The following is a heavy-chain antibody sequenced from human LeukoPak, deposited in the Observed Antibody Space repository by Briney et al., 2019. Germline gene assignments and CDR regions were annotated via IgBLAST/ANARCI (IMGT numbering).Heavy chain of an antibody. J-gene: IGHJ5*02. CDR3: AKDTGRSGWYDPSRNWFDP. D-gene: IGHD6-19*01. V-gene: IGHV3-23*01. CDR1: AFTVSSYS. Sequence: GGCLTLSCVPYAFTVSSYSMSWVRQVAGNGREWVSSIIGSGSKTYNADSVQGKFTISRDNYKNTLYLQMNMIRAEDTAVYYCAKDTGRSGWYDPSRNWFDPWGQGTLVTVSS. CDR2: IIGSGSKT.